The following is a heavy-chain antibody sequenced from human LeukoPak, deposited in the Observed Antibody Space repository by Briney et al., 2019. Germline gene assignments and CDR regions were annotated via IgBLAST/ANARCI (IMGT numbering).Heavy chain of an antibody. V-gene: IGHV1-46*01. J-gene: IGHJ4*02. CDR2: INPSGGST. CDR3: ARTYCGGDCNNRYFDY. D-gene: IGHD2-21*02. CDR1: GSILSSYC. Sequence: AAVKVSCKASGSILSSYCMHWVRQAPGQGLAWMGIINPSGGSTDYAQKFQGRVTMTRDKSTSTVYMELNSLRSEDTALYYCARTYCGGDCNNRYFDYWGQGTLVTVSS.